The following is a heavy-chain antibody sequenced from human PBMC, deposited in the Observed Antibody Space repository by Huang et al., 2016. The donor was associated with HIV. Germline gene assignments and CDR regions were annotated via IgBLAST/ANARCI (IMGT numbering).Heavy chain of an antibody. CDR2: IGGSGVST. J-gene: IGHJ5*01. CDR1: GFTFDNFA. D-gene: IGHD6-6*01. CDR3: AKEARAITSALNWFDS. Sequence: EVHLLELGGGSVQPGGSLRLSCAASGFTFDNFAMNWVRQAPGKGPEWVSGIGGSGVSTHEADSVKGRFTISRDTSKNTVVLQMNSLRAEDTAVYYCAKEARAITSALNWFDSCGPGILVTVSS. V-gene: IGHV3-23*01.